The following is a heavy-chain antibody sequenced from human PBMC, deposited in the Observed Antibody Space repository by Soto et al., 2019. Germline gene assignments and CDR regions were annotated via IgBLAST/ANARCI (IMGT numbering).Heavy chain of an antibody. CDR2: INRDGSTT. D-gene: IGHD6-19*01. CDR1: GFTFSSYW. J-gene: IGHJ4*02. Sequence: EVQLVESGGGLVQPGGSLRLSCAASGFTFSSYWMHWVRQAPGKGLMWVSRINRDGSTTSYADSVKGRFTISRDNAKNTLYLQMNGLRAEDTAVYYCARDVDSSGWYYFDHWGQGTLVTVSS. CDR3: ARDVDSSGWYYFDH. V-gene: IGHV3-74*01.